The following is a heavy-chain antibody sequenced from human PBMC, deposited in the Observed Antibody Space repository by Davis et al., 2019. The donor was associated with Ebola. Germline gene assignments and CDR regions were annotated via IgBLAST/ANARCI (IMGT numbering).Heavy chain of an antibody. Sequence: SETLSLTCAVSGGSIISSAYHWAWIRQPPGKGLEWIGTVYNNGNKYYNQTLKSRVVISLDASNNEFSLRLSSVTAADTAMYYCAGRDKARPVPGVGNWFDPWGQGTLVTVSS. CDR3: AGRDKARPVPGVGNWFDP. CDR2: VYNNGNK. CDR1: GGSIISSAYH. V-gene: IGHV4-39*01. D-gene: IGHD6-19*01. J-gene: IGHJ5*02.